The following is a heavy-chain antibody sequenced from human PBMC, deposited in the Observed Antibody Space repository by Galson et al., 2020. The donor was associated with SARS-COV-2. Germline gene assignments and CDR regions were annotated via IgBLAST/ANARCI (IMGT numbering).Heavy chain of an antibody. D-gene: IGHD3-3*01. J-gene: IGHJ3*02. CDR3: TTNYYDFWSGYVTDAFDI. V-gene: IGHV3-15*01. CDR1: GFTFSNAW. CDR2: IKSKTDGGTT. Sequence: GGSLRLSCAASGFTFSNAWMSWVRQAPGKGLEWVGRIKSKTDGGTTDYAAPVKGRFTISRDDSKNTLYLQMNSLKTEDTAVYYCTTNYYDFWSGYVTDAFDIWGQGTMVTVSS.